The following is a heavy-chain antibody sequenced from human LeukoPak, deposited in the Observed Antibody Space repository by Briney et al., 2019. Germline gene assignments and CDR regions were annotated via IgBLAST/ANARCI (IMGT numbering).Heavy chain of an antibody. CDR3: ARHPTELRLFPARNWCWFDP. D-gene: IGHD3-3*01. J-gene: IGHJ5*02. CDR2: IIPIFNSA. CDR1: GGTFSNYA. Sequence: GASVRVSCKTFGGTFSNYAISWVRQAPGLGLEWMGGIIPIFNSANYAQTFQGRVTITTDESTSTAYMELSSLRSEDTAVYYCARHPTELRLFPARNWCWFDPWGQGTVVTVSS. V-gene: IGHV1-69*05.